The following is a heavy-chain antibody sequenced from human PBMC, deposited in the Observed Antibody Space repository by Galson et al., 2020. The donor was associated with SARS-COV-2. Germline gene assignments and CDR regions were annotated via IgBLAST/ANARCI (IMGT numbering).Heavy chain of an antibody. CDR2: IKSKTDGGTT. Sequence: GESLKISCATSGFTFSYAWMSWVRQAPGKGLEWVGRIKSKTDGGTTDYAAPVKGRFTISRDDSKQMLYLQMNSLKTEDTAVYYCTTGFLRKYYNVLTGGWGQGTLVTVSS. CDR3: TTGFLRKYYNVLTGG. D-gene: IGHD3-9*01. CDR1: GFTFSYAW. V-gene: IGHV3-15*01. J-gene: IGHJ4*02.